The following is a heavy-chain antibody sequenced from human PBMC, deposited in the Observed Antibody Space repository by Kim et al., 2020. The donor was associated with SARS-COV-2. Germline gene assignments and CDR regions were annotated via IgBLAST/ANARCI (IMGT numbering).Heavy chain of an antibody. V-gene: IGHV4-59*13. CDR3: ARGLPKITVPLWYFDL. J-gene: IGHJ2*01. CDR2: IYYSGST. D-gene: IGHD5-18*01. Sequence: SETLSLTCTVSGGSISSYYWSWIRQPPGKGLEWIGYIYYSGSTNYNPSHKSGVTISVDTSKNQFSLKLSSVTAADTAVYYCARGLPKITVPLWYFDLCGRGTLVTVS. CDR1: GGSISSYY.